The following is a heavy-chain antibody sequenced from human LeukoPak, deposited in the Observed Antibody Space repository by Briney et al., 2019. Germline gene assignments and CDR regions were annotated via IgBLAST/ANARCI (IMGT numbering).Heavy chain of an antibody. J-gene: IGHJ4*02. CDR3: AKDRGVWGSYRYYFDY. D-gene: IGHD3-16*02. CDR2: ISGSGGST. CDR1: GFTFSSYA. V-gene: IGHV3-23*01. Sequence: GGSLRLSCAASGFTFSSYAMSWVPPAPGKGLEWVSAISGSGGSTYYADAVKGRFTISRDNSKNTLYLQMNSLRAEDTAVYYCAKDRGVWGSYRYYFDYWGQGTLVTVSS.